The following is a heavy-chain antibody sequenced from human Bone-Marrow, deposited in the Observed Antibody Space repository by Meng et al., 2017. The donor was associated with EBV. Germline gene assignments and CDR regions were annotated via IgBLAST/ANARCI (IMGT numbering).Heavy chain of an antibody. CDR3: ARGLAVAGTSLYYFDY. J-gene: IGHJ4*02. Sequence: QGQLQRGGAGLLKPSETLSLTCAVYGGSISSSNWWSWVRQPPGKGLEWIGEIYHSGSTNYNPSLKSRVTISVDKSKNQFSLKLSSVTAADTAVYYCARGLAVAGTSLYYFDYWGQGTLVTVSS. V-gene: IGHV4-4*02. D-gene: IGHD6-19*01. CDR1: GGSISSSNW. CDR2: IYHSGST.